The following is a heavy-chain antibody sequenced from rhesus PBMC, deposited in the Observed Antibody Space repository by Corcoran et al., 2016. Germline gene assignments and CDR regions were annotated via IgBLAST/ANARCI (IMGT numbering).Heavy chain of an antibody. D-gene: IGHD2-2*01. Sequence: QVQLQESGPGLVKPSETLSLTCAVSGGPIRSGYYYWRWIRPPPGKGLDGFGYITYSGSTSYNPSLKSRVTISRDTSKNQFSLKLSSVTAADTAVYYCAREGGYCTSTTCYAAFDYWGQGVLVTVSS. CDR2: ITYSGST. CDR3: AREGGYCTSTTCYAAFDY. CDR1: GGPIRSGYYY. J-gene: IGHJ4*01. V-gene: IGHV4-122*02.